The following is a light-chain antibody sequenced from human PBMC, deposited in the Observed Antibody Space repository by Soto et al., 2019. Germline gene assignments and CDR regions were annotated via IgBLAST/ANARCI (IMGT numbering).Light chain of an antibody. J-gene: IGKJ1*01. V-gene: IGKV3-20*01. Sequence: EVVLTQSPGTLSLSPGEGATLSCRASQSAFNNYLAWFQQKPGQAPRLLIYGASTRAASIPDRFSGSGSGTDFFLTISRLEPEDFAVYYRHQYGSPPWTLGHGTQVE. CDR3: HQYGSPPWT. CDR1: QSAFNNY. CDR2: GAS.